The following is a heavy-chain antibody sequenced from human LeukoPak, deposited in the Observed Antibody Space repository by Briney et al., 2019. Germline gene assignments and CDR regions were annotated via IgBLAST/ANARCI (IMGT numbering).Heavy chain of an antibody. Sequence: SETLSLTCTVSGGSISSYYWSWIRQPPGEGLEWIGYIYYSGSTNYNPSLKSRVTISVDTSKNQFSLKLSSVTAADTAVYYCARLEYSSSSGPFDYWGQGTLVTVSS. J-gene: IGHJ4*02. D-gene: IGHD6-6*01. V-gene: IGHV4-59*01. CDR1: GGSISSYY. CDR2: IYYSGST. CDR3: ARLEYSSSSGPFDY.